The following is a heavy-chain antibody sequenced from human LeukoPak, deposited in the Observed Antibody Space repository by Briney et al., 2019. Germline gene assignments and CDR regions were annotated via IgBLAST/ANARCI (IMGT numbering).Heavy chain of an antibody. J-gene: IGHJ4*02. CDR1: GFTFSSYD. V-gene: IGHV3-13*01. CDR2: IGTAGDT. Sequence: PGGSLRLSCAASGFTFSSYDMHGVRQATGKGLEWVSAIGTAGDTYYPGSVKGRFTISRESAKNSLYLQMNSLRAEDTAVYYCARGSLGGPGVLMVYAMYYWGQGTLVTVSS. D-gene: IGHD2-8*01. CDR3: ARGSLGGPGVLMVYAMYY.